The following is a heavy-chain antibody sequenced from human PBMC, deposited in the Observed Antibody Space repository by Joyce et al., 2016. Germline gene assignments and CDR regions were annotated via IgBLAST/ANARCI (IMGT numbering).Heavy chain of an antibody. CDR1: GCTFSNYA. Sequence: QVQLVQSGVEVKKPGSSVKVSCKASGCTFSNYAISWVRQAPGQGLELLGVIIPIFGTTNYAQKLQGSVTSTADESASTSYMELGRLRSQDTAGYYCARGARAAAGTFDAFDIWGQGTMVTVS. D-gene: IGHD6-13*01. CDR3: ARGARAAAGTFDAFDI. J-gene: IGHJ3*02. V-gene: IGHV1-69*01. CDR2: IIPIFGTT.